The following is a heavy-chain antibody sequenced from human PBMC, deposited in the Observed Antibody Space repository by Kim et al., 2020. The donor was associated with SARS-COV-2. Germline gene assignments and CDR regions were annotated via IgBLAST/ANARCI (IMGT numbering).Heavy chain of an antibody. V-gene: IGHV3-21*01. D-gene: IGHD1-26*01. CDR2: I. J-gene: IGHJ4*02. Sequence: ISYADSVKGRFTISRDNAKNSLYLQMNSLRAEDTAVYYCARGALSGSFDYWGQGTLVTVSS. CDR3: ARGALSGSFDY.